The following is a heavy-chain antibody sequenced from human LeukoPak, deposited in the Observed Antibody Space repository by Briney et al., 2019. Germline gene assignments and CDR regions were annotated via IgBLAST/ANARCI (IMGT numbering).Heavy chain of an antibody. J-gene: IGHJ5*02. CDR1: GGTFSSYA. Sequence: AASVKVSCKASGGTFSSYAISWVRQAPGQGLEWMGGIIPIFGTANYAQKFQGRVTITTDESTSTAYMELSSLRSEDTAVYYCARVPDYSNYWFDPWGQGTLVTVSS. CDR2: IIPIFGTA. V-gene: IGHV1-69*05. D-gene: IGHD4-11*01. CDR3: ARVPDYSNYWFDP.